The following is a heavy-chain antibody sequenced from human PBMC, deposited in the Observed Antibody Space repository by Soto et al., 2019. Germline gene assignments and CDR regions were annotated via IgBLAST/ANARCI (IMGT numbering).Heavy chain of an antibody. J-gene: IGHJ4*02. D-gene: IGHD4-17*01. V-gene: IGHV3-30-3*01. CDR1: GFTFSSYA. CDR3: VRDPLPTTVVTPYYFDY. Sequence: QVQLVESGGGVVQPGRSLRLCCAASGFTFSSYAMHWVRQAPGKGLEWVAVISYDGSNKYYADTVKGRFTIARDNSKNTLYLHMNSLRAEDTAVYYCVRDPLPTTVVTPYYFDYWGQGTLVTVSS. CDR2: ISYDGSNK.